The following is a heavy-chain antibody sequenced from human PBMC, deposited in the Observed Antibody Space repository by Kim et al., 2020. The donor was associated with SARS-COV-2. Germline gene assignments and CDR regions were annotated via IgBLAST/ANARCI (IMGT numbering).Heavy chain of an antibody. V-gene: IGHV4-39*07. D-gene: IGHD6-13*01. CDR1: GGSISSSTYY. Sequence: SETLSLTCTASGGSISSSTYYWGWIRQPPGKGLEWIGRIFYSGSTYYNPSLKSRVTISVDTSKNQFSLKLSSVTAADTAVYYCARARIAAAGRGWFDPWGQGTLVTVSS. CDR3: ARARIAAAGRGWFDP. CDR2: IFYSGST. J-gene: IGHJ5*02.